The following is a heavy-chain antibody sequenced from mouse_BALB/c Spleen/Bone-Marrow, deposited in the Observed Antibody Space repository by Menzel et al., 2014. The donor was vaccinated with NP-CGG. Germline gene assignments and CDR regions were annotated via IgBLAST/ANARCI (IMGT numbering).Heavy chain of an antibody. Sequence: DVKLQESGGGLVQPGGSLKLSCAASGFDFSRFWMSWVRRAPGKGLEWIGEINPDSSTINYTPSLKDKFIISRVNAKNTLYLQKSKVRSEDTALYYCTRLHYYGYSAHWGQGTLVTVST. CDR2: INPDSSTI. D-gene: IGHD1-2*01. CDR1: GFDFSRFW. V-gene: IGHV4-1*02. J-gene: IGHJ3*01. CDR3: TRLHYYGYSAH.